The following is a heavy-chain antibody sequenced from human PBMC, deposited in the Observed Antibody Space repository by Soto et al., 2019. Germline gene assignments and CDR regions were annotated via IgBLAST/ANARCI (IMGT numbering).Heavy chain of an antibody. CDR2: IYYSGST. Sequence: SETLSLTCTVSGGSISSYYWSWIRQPPGQGLEWIGYIYYSGSTNYDPSLKSRVTISVDTSKNQFSLKLSSVTAADTAVYYCARDRTDDSSGYYLNWGDPWSQGTLVTVS. CDR1: GGSISSYY. J-gene: IGHJ5*02. V-gene: IGHV4-59*01. CDR3: ARDRTDDSSGYYLNWGDP. D-gene: IGHD3-22*01.